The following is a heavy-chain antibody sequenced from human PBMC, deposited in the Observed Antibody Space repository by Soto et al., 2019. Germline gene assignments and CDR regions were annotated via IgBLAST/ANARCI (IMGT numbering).Heavy chain of an antibody. Sequence: SLKVSCKASGGTFSIYAISWVRQAPGQGLEWMGGIIPIFGTANYAQKFQGRVTITADESTSTAYMELSSLRSEDTAVYYCASRLTLFGDGYNYDAFDIWGQGTMVTVSS. CDR3: ASRLTLFGDGYNYDAFDI. D-gene: IGHD5-12*01. CDR1: GGTFSIYA. V-gene: IGHV1-69*13. CDR2: IIPIFGTA. J-gene: IGHJ3*02.